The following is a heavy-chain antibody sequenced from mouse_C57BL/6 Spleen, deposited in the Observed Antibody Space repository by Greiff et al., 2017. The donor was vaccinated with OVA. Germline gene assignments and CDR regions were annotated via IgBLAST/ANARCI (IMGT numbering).Heavy chain of an antibody. J-gene: IGHJ2*01. D-gene: IGHD1-1*02. CDR2: ISYDGSN. V-gene: IGHV3-6*01. CDR3: AREGVMGYGYFDY. CDR1: GYSITSGYY. Sequence: EVQLQESGPGLVKPSQSLSLTCSVTGYSITSGYYWNWIRQFPGNKLEWMGYISYDGSNNYNPSLKNRISITRDTSKNQFFLKLNAVTAEDTATYYGAREGVMGYGYFDYWGQGTTLTVSS.